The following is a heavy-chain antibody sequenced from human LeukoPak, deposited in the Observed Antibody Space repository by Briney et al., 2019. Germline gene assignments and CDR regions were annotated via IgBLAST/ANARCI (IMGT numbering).Heavy chain of an antibody. CDR1: GFSFTTYW. V-gene: IGHV3-7*03. CDR3: ASHTAYYWYFDL. CDR2: INQDESSQ. D-gene: IGHD2-2*02. J-gene: IGHJ2*01. Sequence: PGGSLRLSCAASGFSFTTYWMGWVRQAPGKGLEWVANINQDESSQYYVDAVRGRFTISRDNAKNSLNLQMNSLRAEDTAVYYCASHTAYYWYFDLWGRGTLVTVSS.